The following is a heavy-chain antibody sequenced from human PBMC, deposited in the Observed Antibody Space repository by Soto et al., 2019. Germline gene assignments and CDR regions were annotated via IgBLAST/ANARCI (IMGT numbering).Heavy chain of an antibody. CDR1: GGSVSSFF. V-gene: IGHV4-59*02. Sequence: ASETLSLTCTVSGGSVSSFFWSWIRQPPGRGLEWIGYLYYGGSTHYSPSLKSRVTTSVDTSQNQFSLNLMSVTAADTAIYYCARVRHGWTFFDYWSQGTLVTVAS. CDR3: ARVRHGWTFFDY. J-gene: IGHJ4*02. D-gene: IGHD6-19*01. CDR2: LYYGGST.